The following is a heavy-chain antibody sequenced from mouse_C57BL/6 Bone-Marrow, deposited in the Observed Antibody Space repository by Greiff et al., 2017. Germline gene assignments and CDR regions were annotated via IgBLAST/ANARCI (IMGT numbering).Heavy chain of an antibody. CDR2: IYPRSGNT. CDR3: ALWGYDYWYFDV. V-gene: IGHV1-81*01. CDR1: GYTFTSYG. J-gene: IGHJ1*03. D-gene: IGHD2-2*01. Sequence: QVQLQQSGAELARPGASVKLSCKASGYTFTSYGISWVKQRTGQGLEWIGEIYPRSGNTYYNEKFKGKATLTADKSSSTAYMELRSLTSEDSAVYFCALWGYDYWYFDVWGTGTTVTVSS.